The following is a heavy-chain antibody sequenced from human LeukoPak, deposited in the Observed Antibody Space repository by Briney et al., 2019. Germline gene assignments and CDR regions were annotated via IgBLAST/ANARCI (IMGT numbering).Heavy chain of an antibody. CDR1: GFTFSSYA. CDR2: ISYDGSNK. Sequence: PGGSLRLSCAASGFTFSSYAMHWVRQAPGKGLEWVAVISYDGSNKYYADSVKGRFTISRDNSKNTLYLQMNSLRAEDTAVYYCARQPGSSSGTYYYGMDVWGQGTTVTVSS. J-gene: IGHJ6*02. D-gene: IGHD3-22*01. V-gene: IGHV3-30*04. CDR3: ARQPGSSSGTYYYGMDV.